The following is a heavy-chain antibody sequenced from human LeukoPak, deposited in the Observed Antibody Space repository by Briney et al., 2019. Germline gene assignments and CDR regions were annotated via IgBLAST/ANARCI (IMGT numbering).Heavy chain of an antibody. CDR1: GYTFTSYG. V-gene: IGHV1-18*01. Sequence: ASVKVSCKASGYTFTSYGISWVRQAPGQGLEWMGWISAHNGNTNYAQKLQGRVTMTTDTSTSTAYMELRSLRSDDTAVYYCARTIAAAGLNDYWGQGTLVTVSS. CDR2: ISAHNGNT. CDR3: ARTIAAAGLNDY. D-gene: IGHD6-13*01. J-gene: IGHJ4*02.